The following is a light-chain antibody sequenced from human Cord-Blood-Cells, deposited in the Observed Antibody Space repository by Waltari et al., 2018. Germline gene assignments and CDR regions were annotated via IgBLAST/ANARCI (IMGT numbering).Light chain of an antibody. CDR1: PGISSW. CDR3: QQANSFPPT. J-gene: IGKJ1*01. CDR2: AAS. Sequence: DIQMTQSPSSVSASVGDRVTNTCRASPGISSWLAWYQQKTGKAPKLLIYAASSLQSGVPSRFSGSGSGTDFTLTISSLQPEDFATYYCQQANSFPPTFGQGTKVEIK. V-gene: IGKV1-12*01.